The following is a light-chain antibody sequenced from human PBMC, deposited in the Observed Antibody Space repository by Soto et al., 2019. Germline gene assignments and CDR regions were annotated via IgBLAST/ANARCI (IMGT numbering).Light chain of an antibody. CDR2: GAS. Sequence: EIVMTQSPATLSLSPEEKSTLSCRVSQSVSSSYLAWFQQKPGQAPRLLIYGASSRATGIPDRFSGSGSGTEFTLAISSLQPDDFATYYCQQYNSYPWTFGQGTKVDIK. CDR3: QQYNSYPWT. J-gene: IGKJ1*01. CDR1: QSVSSSY. V-gene: IGKV3-20*01.